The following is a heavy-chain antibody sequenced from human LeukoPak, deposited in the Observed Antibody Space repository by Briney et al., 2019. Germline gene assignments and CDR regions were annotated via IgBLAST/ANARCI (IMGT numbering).Heavy chain of an antibody. D-gene: IGHD5-12*01. Sequence: PGGSLRLSCAASGFTFDDYTVHWVRQAPGKGLEWVSLISWDGGSTYYADSVKGRFTISRDNSKNSLYLQMNSLRTEDTALYYCAKDSKTSWPAFDYWGQGTLVTVSS. CDR2: ISWDGGST. CDR1: GFTFDDYT. CDR3: AKDSKTSWPAFDY. J-gene: IGHJ4*02. V-gene: IGHV3-43*01.